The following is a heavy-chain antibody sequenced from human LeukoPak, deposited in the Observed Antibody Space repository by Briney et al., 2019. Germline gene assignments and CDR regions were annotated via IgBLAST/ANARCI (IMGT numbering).Heavy chain of an antibody. CDR2: IYYSGST. D-gene: IGHD3-10*01. CDR1: GGSISSSSYY. Sequence: PSETLSLTCTVSGGSISSSSYYWGWIRQPPGKGLEWIGSIYYSGSTYYNPSLKSRVTISVDTSKNQFSLKLSSVTAADTAVYYCARSGSGSYYNVHLFDYWGQGTLVTVSS. J-gene: IGHJ4*02. V-gene: IGHV4-39*07. CDR3: ARSGSGSYYNVHLFDY.